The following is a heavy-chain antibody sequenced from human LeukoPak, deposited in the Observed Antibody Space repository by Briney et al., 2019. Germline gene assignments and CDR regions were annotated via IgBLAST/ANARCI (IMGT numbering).Heavy chain of an antibody. Sequence: GGSLRLSCAASGFIFSSYWMNWVRQAPGKGLEWVANISQDGSEKNYEDSVKGRFTISRDNAKNSLYLQMNSLRAEDTAVYYCARYPSGYDRGFDYWGQGTLVTVSS. D-gene: IGHD5-12*01. J-gene: IGHJ4*02. V-gene: IGHV3-7*04. CDR2: ISQDGSEK. CDR1: GFIFSSYW. CDR3: ARYPSGYDRGFDY.